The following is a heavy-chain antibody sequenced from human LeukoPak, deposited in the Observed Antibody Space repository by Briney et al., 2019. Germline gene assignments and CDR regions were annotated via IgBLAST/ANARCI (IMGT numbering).Heavy chain of an antibody. CDR2: ISYNGST. Sequence: SETLSLTCTVSGGSISSYYWSWSRQPPGKGLEWIGYISYNGSTNYNPSLKSRVTISVDTSKKQFSLKLSSVTAADTAVYYRARGIRENWFDPWGQGTLVTVSS. V-gene: IGHV4-59*01. CDR3: ARGIRENWFDP. J-gene: IGHJ5*02. CDR1: GGSISSYY.